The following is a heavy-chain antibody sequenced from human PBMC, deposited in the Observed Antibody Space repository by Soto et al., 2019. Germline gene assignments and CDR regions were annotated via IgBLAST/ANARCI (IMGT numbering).Heavy chain of an antibody. J-gene: IGHJ3*02. CDR2: ISSSGVTA. D-gene: IGHD1-1*01. CDR3: SRDHRWKKAFEI. V-gene: IGHV3-48*03. CDR1: GFTFSDYE. Sequence: GGSLRLSCAASGFTFSDYERHWVRQAPGKGLEWVAYISSSGVTAYYADSVKGRFTISRDNARNSVDLQMNRLRVEDTAVYYCSRDHRWKKAFEIWGQGTMVTVSS.